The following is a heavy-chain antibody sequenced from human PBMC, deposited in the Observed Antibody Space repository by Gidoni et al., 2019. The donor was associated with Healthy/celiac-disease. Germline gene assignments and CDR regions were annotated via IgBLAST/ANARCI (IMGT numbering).Heavy chain of an antibody. D-gene: IGHD3-10*01. Sequence: VQLVQSGAEVKTPGASVKVSCNASGYTFTGYYMHWVRQAPGQGLEWMGWINPNSGGTNYAQKCQGRVTMTRDTSISTAYMELSRLRSDDTAVYYCAREAGGNSGVYFDYWGQGTLVTVSS. V-gene: IGHV1-2*02. CDR1: GYTFTGYY. CDR3: AREAGGNSGVYFDY. CDR2: INPNSGGT. J-gene: IGHJ4*02.